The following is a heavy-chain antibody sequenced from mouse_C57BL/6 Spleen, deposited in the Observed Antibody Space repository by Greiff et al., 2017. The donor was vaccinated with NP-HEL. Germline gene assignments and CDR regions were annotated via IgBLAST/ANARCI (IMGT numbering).Heavy chain of an antibody. CDR1: GYAFSSSW. CDR2: IYPGDGDT. CDR3: AGDSSGYEAY. D-gene: IGHD3-2*02. J-gene: IGHJ3*01. V-gene: IGHV1-82*01. Sequence: VKLQQSGPELVKSGAAGKISCKASGYAFSSSWMNWVKQRPGKGLEWIGRIYPGDGDTNYNGKFKGKATLTADKSSSTAYMQLSSLTSEDSAVYFCAGDSSGYEAYWGQGTLVTVSA.